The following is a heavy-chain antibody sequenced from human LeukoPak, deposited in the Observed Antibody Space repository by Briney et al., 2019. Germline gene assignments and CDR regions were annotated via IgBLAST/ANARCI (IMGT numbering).Heavy chain of an antibody. J-gene: IGHJ1*01. CDR1: GFTFDTYT. V-gene: IGHV3-48*01. Sequence: GGSLRLSCAASGFTFDTYTMNWVRQAPGTGLEWVSYIDTTSTTMYYADSVKGRFTTSRDNAKNSLYLQMNSLRVEDTAVYYCTRGLVVVAQYFQHWGQGTLVTVSS. D-gene: IGHD2-15*01. CDR2: IDTTSTTM. CDR3: TRGLVVVAQYFQH.